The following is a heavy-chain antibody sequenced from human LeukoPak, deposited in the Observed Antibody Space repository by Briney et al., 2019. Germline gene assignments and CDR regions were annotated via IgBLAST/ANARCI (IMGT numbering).Heavy chain of an antibody. V-gene: IGHV3-53*01. D-gene: IGHD3-22*01. CDR2: LYTGGGA. Sequence: GGSLRLSCAASGFSVRTTYMSWVRQAPGMRLEWVSVLYTGGGADHADSVKGRFTISRDNSKNTLSLQMNSLRVEDTAIYYCTRSGYRHPYHFDSWGQGTLVIVSS. J-gene: IGHJ4*02. CDR1: GFSVRTTY. CDR3: TRSGYRHPYHFDS.